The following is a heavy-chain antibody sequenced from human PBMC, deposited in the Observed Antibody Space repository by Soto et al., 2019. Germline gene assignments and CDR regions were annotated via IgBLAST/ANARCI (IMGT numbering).Heavy chain of an antibody. Sequence: PGGSLRLSCAASGFTFSSLAMSWVRQAPGKGLDWVSAISGSGGSTYYADSVRGRFSVYKDKSRNTLYLQMDNLRVEDTAIYRCAKDVRYSSSWYSLDSWGQGTLVTVSS. CDR3: AKDVRYSSSWYSLDS. CDR1: GFTFSSLA. J-gene: IGHJ4*02. CDR2: ISGSGGST. V-gene: IGHV3-23*01. D-gene: IGHD6-13*01.